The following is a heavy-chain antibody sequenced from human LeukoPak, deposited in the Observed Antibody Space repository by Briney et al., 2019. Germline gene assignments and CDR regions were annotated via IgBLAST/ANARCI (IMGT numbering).Heavy chain of an antibody. Sequence: PGESLKISCKGSGYSFTSYWIGWVRQMPGKGLEWMGIIYPGDSDTRYSPSFQGQVTISADKSISTAYLQWSSLKASDTAMYYCARQSYSSSPPKWNGGYWGQGTLVTVSS. D-gene: IGHD6-6*01. CDR2: IYPGDSDT. V-gene: IGHV5-51*01. CDR1: GYSFTSYW. CDR3: ARQSYSSSPPKWNGGY. J-gene: IGHJ4*02.